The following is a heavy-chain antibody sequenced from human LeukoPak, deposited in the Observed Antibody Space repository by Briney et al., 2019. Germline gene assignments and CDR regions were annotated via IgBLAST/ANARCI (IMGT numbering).Heavy chain of an antibody. J-gene: IGHJ4*02. D-gene: IGHD3-22*01. V-gene: IGHV3-33*06. Sequence: GGSLRLSCAASGFTFSSYGMHWVRQAPGKGLEWVAVIWYDGSNKYYADSVKGRFTISRDNSKNTLYLQMNSLRAEDTAVYYCAKGISGYFRTTSPRLESPIDYWGQGTLVTVSS. CDR1: GFTFSSYG. CDR2: IWYDGSNK. CDR3: AKGISGYFRTTSPRLESPIDY.